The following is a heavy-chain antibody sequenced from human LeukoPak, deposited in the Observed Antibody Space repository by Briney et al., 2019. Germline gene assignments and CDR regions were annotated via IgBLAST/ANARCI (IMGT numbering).Heavy chain of an antibody. CDR1: GFTFSSYA. Sequence: GGSLRLSCAASGFTFSSYAMSWVRQAPGKGLEWVSVISGSGGSTYYADSVKGRFTISRDNSENTLYLQMNSLRAEDTAVYYCAKDLLRKEYYFDYWGQGTLVTVSS. CDR3: AKDLLRKEYYFDY. CDR2: ISGSGGST. D-gene: IGHD3-10*01. J-gene: IGHJ4*02. V-gene: IGHV3-23*01.